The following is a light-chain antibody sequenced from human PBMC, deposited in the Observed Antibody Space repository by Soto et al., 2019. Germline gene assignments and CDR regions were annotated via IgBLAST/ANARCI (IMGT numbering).Light chain of an antibody. CDR2: DAS. V-gene: IGKV3-11*01. J-gene: IGKJ5*01. CDR3: QQRSNWPIT. CDR1: QSVSSN. Sequence: DIVMTQSPATLSVSPGERATLSCRASQSVSSNLAWYQQKFGQAPRLLIYDASNRATGIPARFSGSGSGTDFTLTISSLEPEDFAVYYCQQRSNWPITFGQGTRLEIK.